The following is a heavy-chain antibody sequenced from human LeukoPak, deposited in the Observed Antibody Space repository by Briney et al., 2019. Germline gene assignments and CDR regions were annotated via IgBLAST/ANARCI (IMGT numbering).Heavy chain of an antibody. CDR2: ISYDGSNK. CDR3: ATGRVATILY. CDR1: GFTFSSYA. Sequence: GGSLRLSCAASGFTFSSYAMSWVRQAPGKGLEWVALISYDGSNKYYADSVKGRFTISRDNSKNTAFLQMNSLRAEDTAVYYCATGRVATILYWGQGILVTVSS. V-gene: IGHV3-30*03. D-gene: IGHD5-12*01. J-gene: IGHJ4*02.